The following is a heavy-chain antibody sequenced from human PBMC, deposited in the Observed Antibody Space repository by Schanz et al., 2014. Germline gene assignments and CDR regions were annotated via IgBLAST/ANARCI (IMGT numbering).Heavy chain of an antibody. CDR1: GYTFTSYG. D-gene: IGHD4-17*01. CDR2: SSPYNGNT. J-gene: IGHJ4*02. V-gene: IGHV1-18*01. Sequence: QVQLVQSGAEVKKPGASVKVSCKASGYTFTSYGISWVRQAPGQGAEGMGWSSPYNGNTNYAQKLQGRVTMTAETAASTAYRELSSLTSEDAAGHCCGRGYGGARTDCWGQGTLVTVSS. CDR3: GRGYGGARTDC.